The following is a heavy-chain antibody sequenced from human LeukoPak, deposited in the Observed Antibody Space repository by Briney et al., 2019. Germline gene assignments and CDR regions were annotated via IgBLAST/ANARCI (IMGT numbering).Heavy chain of an antibody. CDR2: IYGGGDT. V-gene: IGHV3-53*05. J-gene: IGHJ4*02. CDR1: GFTVTDNY. Sequence: GGSLRLSCAASGFTVTDNYMNWVRQSSGKGLEWVSVIYGGGDTNYADSVKGRFIISRDTSKNTVYLQMNSLRAEDTAVYYCAKCPAAMVNYYFDYWGQGTLVTVSS. CDR3: AKCPAAMVNYYFDY. D-gene: IGHD2-2*01.